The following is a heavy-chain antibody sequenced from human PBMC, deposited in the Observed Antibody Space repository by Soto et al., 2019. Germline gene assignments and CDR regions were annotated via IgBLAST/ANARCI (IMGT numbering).Heavy chain of an antibody. V-gene: IGHV1-3*05. D-gene: IGHD3-9*01. CDR1: GYTFTSYA. J-gene: IGHJ3*02. CDR3: AREGPYYDILTGYYPGTFDI. Sequence: QVQLVQSGAEEKKPGASVKVSCKASGYTFTSYAMHWVRQAPGQRLEWMGWINAVNGNTKYSQKFQGRVTITRDTSAPTAYMELSSLRSEDTAVYYWAREGPYYDILTGYYPGTFDIWGQGTMVTVSS. CDR2: INAVNGNT.